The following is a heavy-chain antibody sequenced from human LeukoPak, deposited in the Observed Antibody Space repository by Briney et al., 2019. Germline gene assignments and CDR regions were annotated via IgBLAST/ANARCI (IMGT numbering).Heavy chain of an antibody. CDR2: IYHTGST. CDR3: ARLQYCSGTSCYWFDP. CDR1: GGSISSGLYS. D-gene: IGHD2-2*01. Sequence: TSQTLSLTCDVSGGSISSGLYSWRWIRQPLGKGLEWIGYIYHTGSTYYNPSLKSRVTISVDTSKNQFSLRPSSVTAADTAVYYCARLQYCSGTSCYWFDPWGQGTLVTVSS. V-gene: IGHV4-30-2*01. J-gene: IGHJ5*02.